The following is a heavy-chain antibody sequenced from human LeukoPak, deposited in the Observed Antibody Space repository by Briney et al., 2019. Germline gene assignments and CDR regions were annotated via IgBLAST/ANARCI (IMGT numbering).Heavy chain of an antibody. CDR2: IYYSGRT. J-gene: IGHJ5*02. CDR3: ARGPQPIVGATNWFDP. D-gene: IGHD1-26*01. V-gene: IGHV4-39*01. Sequence: SETLSLTCTVSGDSISTSNSYWGWIRQPPGKGLEWIGSIYYSGRTYYNPSLKSRVTISVDTSKNQFSLKLSSVTAADTAVYYCARGPQPIVGATNWFDPWGQGTLVIVSS. CDR1: GDSISTSNSY.